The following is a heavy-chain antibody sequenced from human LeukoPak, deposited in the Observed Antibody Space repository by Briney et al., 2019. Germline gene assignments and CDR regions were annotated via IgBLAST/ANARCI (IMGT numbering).Heavy chain of an antibody. CDR3: ATRSLLGITLSHTFDY. Sequence: ASVKVSCKVSGYTLTELSMHWVRQAPGKGLEWMGSFDPEDGETIYAQKFQGRVTMTEDTSTDTAYMELSSLRSEDTAVYYCATRSLLGITLSHTFDYWGQGTLVTVSS. CDR2: FDPEDGET. D-gene: IGHD3-16*01. V-gene: IGHV1-24*01. CDR1: GYTLTELS. J-gene: IGHJ4*02.